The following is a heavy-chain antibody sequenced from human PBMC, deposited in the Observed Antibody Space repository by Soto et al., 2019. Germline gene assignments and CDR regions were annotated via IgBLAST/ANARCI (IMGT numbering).Heavy chain of an antibody. J-gene: IGHJ4*02. CDR2: ISYDGSNK. D-gene: IGHD2-15*01. CDR1: GFTFSSYG. Sequence: PGGSLRLSCAASGFTFSSYGMHWVRQAPGKGLEWVAVISYDGSNKYYADSVKGRFTISRDNSKNTLYLQMNSLRAEDTAVYYCAKCGNGLMTLYYLDYWGQGTLVTVSS. V-gene: IGHV3-30*18. CDR3: AKCGNGLMTLYYLDY.